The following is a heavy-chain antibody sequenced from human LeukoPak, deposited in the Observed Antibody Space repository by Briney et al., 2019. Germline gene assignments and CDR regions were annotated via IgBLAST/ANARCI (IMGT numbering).Heavy chain of an antibody. J-gene: IGHJ4*02. CDR1: GFTFRSYA. V-gene: IGHV3-23*01. CDR2: ISGSGGST. Sequence: GGSLRLSCAASGFTFRSYAMSWVRQAPGKGLEWVSAISGSGGSTYYADSVKGRFTISRDNSKNTLYLQMNSLRAEDTAVYYCAKDNRAYYGSGSYYIDYWGQGTLVTVSS. D-gene: IGHD3-10*01. CDR3: AKDNRAYYGSGSYYIDY.